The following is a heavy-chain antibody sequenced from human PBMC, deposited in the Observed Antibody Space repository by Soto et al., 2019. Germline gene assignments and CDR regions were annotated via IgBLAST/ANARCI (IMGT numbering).Heavy chain of an antibody. Sequence: GGSLRLSCAASGFTFSNAWMNWVRQAPGKGLEWVGRIKSKTDGGTTDYAAPVKGRFTISRDDSKNTLYLQMNSLKTEDTAVYYCTTGIRYFDGQVDYWGQGTLVTVSS. CDR3: TTGIRYFDGQVDY. V-gene: IGHV3-15*07. CDR1: GFTFSNAW. J-gene: IGHJ4*02. D-gene: IGHD3-9*01. CDR2: IKSKTDGGTT.